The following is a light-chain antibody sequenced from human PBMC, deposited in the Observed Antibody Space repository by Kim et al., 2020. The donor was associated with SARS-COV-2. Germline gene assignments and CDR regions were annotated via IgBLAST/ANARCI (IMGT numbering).Light chain of an antibody. CDR3: QTWGTGIRV. V-gene: IGLV4-69*01. J-gene: IGLJ3*02. CDR1: SGHSSYA. CDR2: LNGDGSH. Sequence: QPVLTQSPSASASLGASVKLTCTLSSGHSSYAIAWHQQQPEKGPRYLMNLNGDGSHNKGDGIPDRFSASSSGAERYLTISSLQSEDEADYYCQTWGTGIRVFGGGTKLTVL.